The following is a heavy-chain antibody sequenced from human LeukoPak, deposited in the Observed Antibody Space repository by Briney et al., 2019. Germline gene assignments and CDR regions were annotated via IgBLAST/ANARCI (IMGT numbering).Heavy chain of an antibody. V-gene: IGHV4-39*01. J-gene: IGHJ4*02. CDR1: GGSIISSSYY. D-gene: IGHD2-15*01. Sequence: SETLSLTCTVSGGSIISSSYYWGWIRQPPGKGLEWIGSIYYSGSTYYNPSLKSRVTISVDTSKNQFSLKLSAVTAADTAVYYCARLRPIQGWYHDYWGQGTLVTVSS. CDR2: IYYSGST. CDR3: ARLRPIQGWYHDY.